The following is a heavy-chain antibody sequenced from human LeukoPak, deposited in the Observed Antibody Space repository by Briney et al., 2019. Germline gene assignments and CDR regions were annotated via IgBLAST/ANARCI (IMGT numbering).Heavy chain of an antibody. CDR3: ARDGRDSSSPEDY. Sequence: GGSLRLSCAASGFIFSQYSMNWVRQAPGEGLEWVSHIRSSSETFYADSVKGRFTISRDNARNSLYLQMNNLRGEDTAIYYCARDGRDSSSPEDYWGQGTLVTVSS. J-gene: IGHJ4*02. V-gene: IGHV3-48*01. CDR2: IRSSSET. CDR1: GFIFSQYS. D-gene: IGHD6-13*01.